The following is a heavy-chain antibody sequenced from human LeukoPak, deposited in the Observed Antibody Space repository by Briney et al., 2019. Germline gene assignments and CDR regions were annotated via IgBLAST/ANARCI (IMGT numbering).Heavy chain of an antibody. D-gene: IGHD4-17*01. CDR2: IYTSGST. CDR3: ARVGDDYGDYGGGNDAFDI. J-gene: IGHJ3*02. V-gene: IGHV4-59*10. CDR1: GGSFSGYY. Sequence: SETLSLTCAAYGGSFSGYYWSWIRQPAGKGLEWIGRIYTSGSTNYNPSLKSRVTISVDTSKNQFSLKLSSVTAADTAVYYCARVGDDYGDYGGGNDAFDIWGQGTMVTVSS.